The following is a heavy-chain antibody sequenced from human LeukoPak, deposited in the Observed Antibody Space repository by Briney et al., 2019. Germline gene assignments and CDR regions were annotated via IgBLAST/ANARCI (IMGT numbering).Heavy chain of an antibody. CDR3: AKEVGYNYAPLDY. J-gene: IGHJ4*02. V-gene: IGHV3-30*18. Sequence: TGGSLRLSCAASGFTFSAYGMQWVRQAPGKGLEWLAVISKTGGTKYYADSVKGRFTVSRDNAGNTLYLQMNSLRPEDTAVYYCAKEVGYNYAPLDYWGLGTLVTVSS. CDR2: ISKTGGTK. CDR1: GFTFSAYG. D-gene: IGHD5-18*01.